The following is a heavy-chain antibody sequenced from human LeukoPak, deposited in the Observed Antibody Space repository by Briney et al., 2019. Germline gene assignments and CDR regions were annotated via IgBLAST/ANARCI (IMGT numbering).Heavy chain of an antibody. D-gene: IGHD2-8*01. J-gene: IGHJ4*02. CDR1: GGSITNTNW. V-gene: IGHV4-4*02. CDR3: SRENGAFSPFED. Sequence: SETLSDTLGVSGGSITNTNWWSWVRQPPGQGLEWIGEISLTGLTHYNPSLESRVTVSLDKSKNQLSLNLTSVTAADTAVYFCSRENGAFSPFEDWGQGILVTVLS. CDR2: ISLTGLT.